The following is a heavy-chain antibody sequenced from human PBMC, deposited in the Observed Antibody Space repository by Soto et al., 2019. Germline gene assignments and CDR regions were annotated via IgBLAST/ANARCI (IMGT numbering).Heavy chain of an antibody. D-gene: IGHD3-22*01. Sequence: PGGSLRLSCAASGFTFSSYSMNWVRQAPGKGLEWVSSISSSSSYIYYADSVKGRFTISRDNAKNSLYPQMNSLRAEDTAVYYCARVYSTGYYDGPFDYWGQGTLVTVSS. J-gene: IGHJ4*02. V-gene: IGHV3-21*01. CDR3: ARVYSTGYYDGPFDY. CDR2: ISSSSSYI. CDR1: GFTFSSYS.